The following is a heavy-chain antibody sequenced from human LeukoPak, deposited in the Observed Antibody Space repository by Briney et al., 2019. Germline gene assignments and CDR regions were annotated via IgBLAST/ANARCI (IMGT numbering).Heavy chain of an antibody. D-gene: IGHD3-10*01. Sequence: GGSLRLSCAASGFTFSSYGMHWVRQAPGKGLEWVAVIWYDGSNKYYADSVKGRFTISRDNSKNTLFLQMNSLRAEDTAVYYCARGGFGELLFYFDYWGQGTLVTVSS. CDR2: IWYDGSNK. J-gene: IGHJ4*02. CDR1: GFTFSSYG. V-gene: IGHV3-33*01. CDR3: ARGGFGELLFYFDY.